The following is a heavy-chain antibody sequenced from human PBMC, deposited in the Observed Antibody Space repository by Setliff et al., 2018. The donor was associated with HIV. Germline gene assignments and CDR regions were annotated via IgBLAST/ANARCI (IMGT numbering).Heavy chain of an antibody. Sequence: ASVKVSCKASGYTFTNYGVSWVRQAPGQGLEWMGWISTFDRSINYDDKFEGRITMTTDTSTSTAYMELRTLRSDDTAVYFCASGRGIYGSGALEAYDIWGQGTMVTVS. CDR3: ASGRGIYGSGALEAYDI. CDR1: GYTFTNYG. J-gene: IGHJ3*02. D-gene: IGHD3-10*01. CDR2: ISTFDRSI. V-gene: IGHV1-18*01.